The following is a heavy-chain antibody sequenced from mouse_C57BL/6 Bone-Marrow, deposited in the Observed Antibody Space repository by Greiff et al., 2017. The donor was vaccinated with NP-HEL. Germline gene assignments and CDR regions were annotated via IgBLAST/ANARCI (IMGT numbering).Heavy chain of an antibody. Sequence: VQLKESGPGLAKPSQTLSLTCSVTASSLPRAAWNWIRKFPGNKLEYMGYISYSGSNYYNPSLKSRISITRDTSKNQYYLQLNSVTTEDTATYYCAKGGGILNYFDYWGQGTTLTVSS. CDR2: ISYSGSN. D-gene: IGHD6-1*01. V-gene: IGHV3-8*01. CDR1: ASSLPRAA. CDR3: AKGGGILNYFDY. J-gene: IGHJ2*01.